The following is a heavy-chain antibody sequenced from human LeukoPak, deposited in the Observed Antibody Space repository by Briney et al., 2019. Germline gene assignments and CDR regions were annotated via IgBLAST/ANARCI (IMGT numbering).Heavy chain of an antibody. J-gene: IGHJ3*02. CDR2: IDARSGIT. CDR3: ARTYDFGRGPPGDAFDN. D-gene: IGHD3-3*01. V-gene: IGHV3-48*01. Sequence: GESLRLSCAASGFTFSSYSMNWVRQAPGKGPEWVSYIDARSGITYYADSVQGRFTISRDNAKESVFLQMNSLRADDTAVYYCARTYDFGRGPPGDAFDNWGPGTLVIVSS. CDR1: GFTFSSYS.